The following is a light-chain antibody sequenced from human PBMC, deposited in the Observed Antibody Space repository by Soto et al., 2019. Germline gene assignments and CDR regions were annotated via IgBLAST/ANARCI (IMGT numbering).Light chain of an antibody. CDR3: SSYTTSNTRQSG. V-gene: IGLV2-14*03. J-gene: IGLJ1*01. CDR1: SRDIGCYIS. CDR2: DVS. Sequence: SGLTHTPSVSASPGQTITISCTLTSRDIGCYISVPWYQHHPGKAPKPIIYDVSNRPSGVSIRFSASKSDNTASLTISGLQPEDEADYHCSSYTTSNTRQSGFGTWSRATVL.